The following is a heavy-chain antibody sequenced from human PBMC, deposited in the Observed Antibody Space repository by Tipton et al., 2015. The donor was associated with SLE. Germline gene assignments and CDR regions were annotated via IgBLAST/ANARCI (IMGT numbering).Heavy chain of an antibody. Sequence: LTCAVYGGSFSGYYWSWIRQPPGKGLEWIGEINHSGSTNYNPSLKSRVTISVDTSKNQFSLKLSSVTAADTAVYYCARGYYDSSGYPSGYFQHWGQGTLVTVSS. D-gene: IGHD3-22*01. CDR2: INHSGST. J-gene: IGHJ1*01. CDR1: GGSFSGYY. CDR3: ARGYYDSSGYPSGYFQH. V-gene: IGHV4-34*01.